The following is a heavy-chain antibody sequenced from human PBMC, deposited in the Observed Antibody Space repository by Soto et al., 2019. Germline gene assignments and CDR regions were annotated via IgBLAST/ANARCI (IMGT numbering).Heavy chain of an antibody. CDR3: ARGAGSSWVISWFDP. Sequence: GGSLRLSCAASGFTFSSYSMNWVRQAPGKGLEWVSYISSSSSTIYYADSVKGRFTISRDKAKNSLYLQMNSLRDEDTAVYYCARGAGSSWVISWFDPWGQGTLVTVSS. CDR1: GFTFSSYS. J-gene: IGHJ5*02. CDR2: ISSSSSTI. D-gene: IGHD6-13*01. V-gene: IGHV3-48*02.